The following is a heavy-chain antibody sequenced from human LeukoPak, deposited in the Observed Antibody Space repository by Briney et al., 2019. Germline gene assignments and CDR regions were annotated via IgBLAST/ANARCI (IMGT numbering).Heavy chain of an antibody. CDR1: GFTXXRYW. CDR3: ARGYDFWSGYYNY. D-gene: IGHD3-3*01. V-gene: IGHV3-74*01. J-gene: IGHJ4*02. Sequence: SLRLSRXASGFTXXRYWMHWVRHAPGKGLGWVSLINSDGSSTSYADSVKGRFTISRDNAKNTLYLQMNSLRAEDTAVYYCARGYDFWSGYYNYWGQGTLVTVSS. CDR2: INSDGSST.